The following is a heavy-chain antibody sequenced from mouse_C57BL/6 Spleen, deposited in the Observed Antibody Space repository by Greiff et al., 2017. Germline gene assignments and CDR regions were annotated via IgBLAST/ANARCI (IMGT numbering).Heavy chain of an antibody. CDR3: ARWGNDYAMDY. V-gene: IGHV1-82*01. CDR2: IYPGDGDT. CDR1: GYAFSSSW. D-gene: IGHD2-1*01. Sequence: QVQLQQSGPELVKPGASVKISCKASGYAFSSSWMNWVKQRPGKGLEWIGRIYPGDGDTNYNGKFKGKATLTADKSSSTAYMQLSSLTSEDSAVYFCARWGNDYAMDYWGQGTSVTVS. J-gene: IGHJ4*01.